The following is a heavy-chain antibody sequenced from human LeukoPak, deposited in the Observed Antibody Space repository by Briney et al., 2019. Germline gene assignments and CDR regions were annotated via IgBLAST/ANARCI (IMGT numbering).Heavy chain of an antibody. Sequence: GGSLRLSCAASGFTFSSYWMHWVRQAPGKGLVWVSRINSDGSSTSYADSVKGRFTISRDNAKNTLYLQMNSLRAEDTALYYCARVGFDRHSGTLLDPWGQGTLVTVSS. J-gene: IGHJ5*02. CDR3: ARVGFDRHSGTLLDP. D-gene: IGHD1-26*01. CDR2: INSDGSST. V-gene: IGHV3-74*01. CDR1: GFTFSSYW.